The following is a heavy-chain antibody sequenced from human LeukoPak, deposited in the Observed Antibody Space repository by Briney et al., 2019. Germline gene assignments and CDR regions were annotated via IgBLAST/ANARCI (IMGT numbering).Heavy chain of an antibody. D-gene: IGHD3-9*01. J-gene: IGHJ3*02. CDR3: ARGGTSGYFVYDAFDI. Sequence: PSETLSLTCTVPGGSISSYYWSWIRQPPGKGLEWIGYIYYSGSTNYNPSLKSRVTISVDTSKNQFSLKLSSVTAADTAVYYCARGGTSGYFVYDAFDIWGQGTMVTVSS. V-gene: IGHV4-59*01. CDR1: GGSISSYY. CDR2: IYYSGST.